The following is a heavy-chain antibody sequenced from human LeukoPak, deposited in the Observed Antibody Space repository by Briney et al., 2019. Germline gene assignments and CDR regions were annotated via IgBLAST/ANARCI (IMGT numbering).Heavy chain of an antibody. J-gene: IGHJ4*02. V-gene: IGHV3-7*01. CDR1: GFSFSNYW. CDR2: IKEDGSER. CDR3: VRDFYRDSGYYGVFDY. Sequence: PGGSLRLSCAVSGFSFSNYWMSWVRQAPGKGLEWVVNIKEDGSERYYIDSVKGRFTIPRDNAKNSLYLQMNSLRAEDTAVYYCVRDFYRDSGYYGVFDYWGQGTLVTVSS. D-gene: IGHD5-12*01.